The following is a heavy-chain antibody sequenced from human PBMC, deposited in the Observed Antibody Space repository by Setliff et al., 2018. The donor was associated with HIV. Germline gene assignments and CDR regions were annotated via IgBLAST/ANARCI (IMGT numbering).Heavy chain of an antibody. CDR1: DYTFSSYG. CDR3: ARERLVMPGQNDAFNI. Sequence: ASVKVSCKAGDYTFSSYGVSWVRQAPGQGLEWMGWSKANSGHTGYSQKFRGRVTMTSNTSIDTAYMELTSLRSDDTAVYFCARERLVMPGQNDAFNIWGQGTKVTVSS. CDR2: SKANSGHT. D-gene: IGHD3-16*01. V-gene: IGHV1-8*01. J-gene: IGHJ3*02.